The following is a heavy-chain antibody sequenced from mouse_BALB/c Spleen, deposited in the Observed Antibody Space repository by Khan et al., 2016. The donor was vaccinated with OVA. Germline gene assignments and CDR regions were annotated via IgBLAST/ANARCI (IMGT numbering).Heavy chain of an antibody. J-gene: IGHJ3*01. Sequence: GAALVRPGALVNLFCKASGFNIKDHYMHWVKQRPEQGLECMGWFDPENGNTIYDPKFQGKASITSDISSNTSLLQLSSLTADDAADYCCGTSGYSHWFADWGEGTMVTVAA. CDR2: FDPENGNT. D-gene: IGHD2-3*01. V-gene: IGHV14-1*02. CDR3: GTSGYSHWFAD. CDR1: GFNIKDHY.